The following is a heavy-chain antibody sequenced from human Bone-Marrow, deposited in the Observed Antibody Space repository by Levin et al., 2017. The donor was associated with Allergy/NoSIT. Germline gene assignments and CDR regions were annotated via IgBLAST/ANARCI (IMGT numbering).Heavy chain of an antibody. CDR3: ARLGVLRVLDI. Sequence: GGSLRLSCAASGFTFSSYWMHWVRQAPGKGLVWVSRINSDGSSTSYADSVKGRFTISRDNAKNTLYLQMNSLRAEDTAVYYCARLGVLRVLDIWGQGTMVTVSS. V-gene: IGHV3-74*01. D-gene: IGHD4-17*01. CDR1: GFTFSSYW. J-gene: IGHJ3*02. CDR2: INSDGSST.